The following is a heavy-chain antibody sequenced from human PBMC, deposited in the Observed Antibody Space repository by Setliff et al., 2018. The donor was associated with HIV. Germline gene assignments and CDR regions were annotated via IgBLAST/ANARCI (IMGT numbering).Heavy chain of an antibody. D-gene: IGHD3-3*01. Sequence: PGGSLRLSCAASGFTFSNYDMHWVRQAPGKGLEWVAVISYDGSNKYYTDSVKGRFTISRDNAKNSLYLQMNSLRAEDTAVYYCATWRWQQSEFEHWGQGALVTVSS. V-gene: IGHV3-30*03. CDR3: ATWRWQQSEFEH. J-gene: IGHJ4*02. CDR2: ISYDGSNK. CDR1: GFTFSNYD.